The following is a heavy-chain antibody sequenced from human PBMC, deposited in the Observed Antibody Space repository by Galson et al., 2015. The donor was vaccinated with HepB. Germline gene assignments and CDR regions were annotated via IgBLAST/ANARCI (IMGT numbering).Heavy chain of an antibody. Sequence: SLRLSCAASGFTFSSYSMNWVRQAPGKGLEWASYISSSSSTIYYADSVKGRFTISRDNAKNSLYLQMNSLRDEDTAVYYCARDPPDIVVVPAAIEGNWFDPWGQGTLVTVSS. J-gene: IGHJ5*02. V-gene: IGHV3-48*02. CDR2: ISSSSSTI. CDR1: GFTFSSYS. CDR3: ARDPPDIVVVPAAIEGNWFDP. D-gene: IGHD2-2*02.